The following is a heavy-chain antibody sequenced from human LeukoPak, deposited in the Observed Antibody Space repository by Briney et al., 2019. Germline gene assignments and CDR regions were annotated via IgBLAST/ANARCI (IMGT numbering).Heavy chain of an antibody. J-gene: IGHJ4*02. CDR2: ISSSSYI. CDR1: GYTFSSYS. CDR3: ARGSDLELDY. D-gene: IGHD1-7*01. V-gene: IGHV3-21*01. Sequence: GGSLRLSCAASGYTFSSYSMTWVRQAPGKGLEWVSSISSSSYIYYADSVKGRFTISRDNAKNSLYLQMNSLRAEDTAVYYCARGSDLELDYWGQGTLVTVSS.